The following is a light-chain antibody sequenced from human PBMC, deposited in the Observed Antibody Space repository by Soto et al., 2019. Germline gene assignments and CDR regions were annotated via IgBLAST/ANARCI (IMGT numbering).Light chain of an antibody. V-gene: IGKV3-15*01. Sequence: EIVMTQSPATLSVSPGERATLSCRASQSVSSNLAWYQQKPGQAPRLLIYGASTRATGIPARFSGSGSGTEFTLTISSLQSEDFAVYYCQQYNNCIGQGTKVDIK. CDR1: QSVSSN. J-gene: IGKJ1*01. CDR3: QQYNNC. CDR2: GAS.